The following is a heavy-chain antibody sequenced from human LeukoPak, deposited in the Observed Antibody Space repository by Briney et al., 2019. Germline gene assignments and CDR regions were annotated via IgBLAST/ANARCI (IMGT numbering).Heavy chain of an antibody. CDR1: GGSFSGYY. CDR2: INHSGST. D-gene: IGHD5-18*01. CDR3: ARSGGYSYRTNRLDY. J-gene: IGHJ4*02. V-gene: IGHV4-34*01. Sequence: SETLSLTCAVYGGSFSGYYWSWIRHPPGKGLEWIGEINHSGSTNYNPSLKSRVTISVDTSKNQFSLKLSSVTAADTAVYYCARSGGYSYRTNRLDYWGQGTLVTVSS.